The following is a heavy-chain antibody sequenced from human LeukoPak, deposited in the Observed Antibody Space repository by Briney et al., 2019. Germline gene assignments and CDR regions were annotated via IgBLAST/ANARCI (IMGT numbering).Heavy chain of an antibody. J-gene: IGHJ5*02. CDR3: ARGGSTGTNLNWVDP. Sequence: SETLSLTCTVSVCSISSYYWSWIRQPPGKGLEWIGYIYYSGSTNYNPSLKSRVTISVDTSKNQFSLKLSSVTAADTAVYYCARGGSTGTNLNWVDPWGQGTLVTVSS. CDR1: VCSISSYY. V-gene: IGHV4-59*01. D-gene: IGHD1-1*01. CDR2: IYYSGST.